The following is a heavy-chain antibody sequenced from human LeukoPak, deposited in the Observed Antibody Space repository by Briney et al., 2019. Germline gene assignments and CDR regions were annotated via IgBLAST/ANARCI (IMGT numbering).Heavy chain of an antibody. J-gene: IGHJ5*02. CDR3: VRIPNGANFPNWFDP. D-gene: IGHD4/OR15-4a*01. CDR2: ISGNGNDM. Sequence: KPGGSLRLSCAASGFTFSSYSMNWVRQAPGKGLEWVSSISGNGNDMNYGDSVKGRFTISRDNTRNSLYLQMDSLRVEDTAIYYCVRIPNGANFPNWFDPWGQGTLVTVSS. V-gene: IGHV3-21*01. CDR1: GFTFSSYS.